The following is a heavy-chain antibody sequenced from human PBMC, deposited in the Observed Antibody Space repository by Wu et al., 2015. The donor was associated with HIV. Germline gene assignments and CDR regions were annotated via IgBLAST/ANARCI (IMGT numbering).Heavy chain of an antibody. V-gene: IGHV1-46*01. Sequence: QVHLVQSGAEVKNPGASVKVSCKASGYTFTTSDIHWVRQAPGQGLEWMGIINPSDGSTSYAQKFQGRVTMTRDTSTNTVYMELSSLRSEDTAVYYCASEYYYGSGSYFHWGQGTLVTVSS. CDR1: GYTFTTSD. CDR2: INPSDGST. J-gene: IGHJ4*02. CDR3: ASEYYYGSGSYFH. D-gene: IGHD3-10*01.